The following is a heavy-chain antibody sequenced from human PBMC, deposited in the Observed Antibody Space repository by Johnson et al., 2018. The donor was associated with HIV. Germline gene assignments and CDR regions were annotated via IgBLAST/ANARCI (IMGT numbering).Heavy chain of an antibody. CDR2: ISYDGSNK. Sequence: QMQLVESGGGVVQPGRSLRLSCAASGFTFSSYAMHWVRQAPGKGLEWVAVISYDGSNKYYADSVKGRFTISRDNSKNTLYLQMNSLRAEDTAVYYCAKGGYSYGNAFDIWGQGTMVTVSS. J-gene: IGHJ3*02. CDR3: AKGGYSYGNAFDI. CDR1: GFTFSSYA. V-gene: IGHV3-30-3*01. D-gene: IGHD5-18*01.